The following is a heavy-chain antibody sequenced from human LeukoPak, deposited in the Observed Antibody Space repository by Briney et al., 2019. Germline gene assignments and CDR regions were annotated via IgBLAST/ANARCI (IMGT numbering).Heavy chain of an antibody. J-gene: IGHJ5*02. Sequence: PSETLSLTCTVSGGSISSSSYYWGWIRQPPGKGLEWIGSIYYSGSTYYNPSLKSRVTISVDTSKNQFSLKLSSVTAADTAVYYCARAEQQLVLNWFDPWGQGTLVTVSS. D-gene: IGHD6-13*01. CDR3: ARAEQQLVLNWFDP. CDR1: GGSISSSSYY. CDR2: IYYSGST. V-gene: IGHV4-39*07.